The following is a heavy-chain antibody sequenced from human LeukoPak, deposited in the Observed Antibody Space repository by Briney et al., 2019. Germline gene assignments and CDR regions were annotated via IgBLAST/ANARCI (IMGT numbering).Heavy chain of an antibody. CDR3: ARGPPRRPIYGSGSYSTGGLYYFDY. J-gene: IGHJ4*02. CDR2: INHSGST. CDR1: GGSLSGYY. Sequence: SETLSLTCAVYGGSLSGYYWSWIRQPPGKGLEWIGEINHSGSTNYNPSLKSRVTISVDTSKNQFSLKLSSVTAADTAVYYCARGPPRRPIYGSGSYSTGGLYYFDYWGQGTLVTVSS. V-gene: IGHV4-34*01. D-gene: IGHD3-10*01.